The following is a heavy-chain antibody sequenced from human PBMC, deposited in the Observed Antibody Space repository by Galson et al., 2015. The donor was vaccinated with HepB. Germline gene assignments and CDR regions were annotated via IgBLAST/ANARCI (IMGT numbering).Heavy chain of an antibody. Sequence: SLRLSCAASGFSFSNYWMNWVRQVPGKGLEWVSAISGSGGSTYYADSVKGRFTISRDNSKNTLYLQMNSLRAEDTAVYYCAKDPGSSSWRGYFDYWGQGTLSPSPQ. CDR1: GFSFSNYW. V-gene: IGHV3-23*01. CDR3: AKDPGSSSWRGYFDY. J-gene: IGHJ4*02. D-gene: IGHD6-13*01. CDR2: ISGSGGST.